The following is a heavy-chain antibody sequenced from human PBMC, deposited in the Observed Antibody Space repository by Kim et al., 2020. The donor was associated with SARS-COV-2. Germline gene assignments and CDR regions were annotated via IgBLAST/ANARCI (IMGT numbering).Heavy chain of an antibody. CDR2: ILYNGTNK. J-gene: IGHJ4*02. Sequence: GGSLRLSCAASGLSFSSYGFYWVRQAPGKGLEWVAAILYNGTNKYYADSVKGRFTISRDNSKNTLYLQMNSLRADDTAVYYCERDADYYGSGSFHYYFDYWGQGTLVTVSS. D-gene: IGHD3-10*01. CDR3: ERDADYYGSGSFHYYFDY. V-gene: IGHV3-33*05. CDR1: GLSFSSYG.